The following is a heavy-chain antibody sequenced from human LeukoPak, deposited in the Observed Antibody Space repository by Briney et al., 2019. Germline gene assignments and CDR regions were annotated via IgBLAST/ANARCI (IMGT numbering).Heavy chain of an antibody. CDR2: IYHSGST. CDR1: GDSIKNGAYT. CDR3: ARQRTVSTTRGFDI. V-gene: IGHV4-30-2*01. D-gene: IGHD5/OR15-5a*01. J-gene: IGHJ3*02. Sequence: SQTLSLTCAVSGDSIKNGAYTWSWIRQPPGKGLEWIGDIYHSGSTNYNPSLKSRVTLSVDMSKNQFSLNLSSVTAADTAVYWCARQRTVSTTRGFDIWGQGTMVTVSS.